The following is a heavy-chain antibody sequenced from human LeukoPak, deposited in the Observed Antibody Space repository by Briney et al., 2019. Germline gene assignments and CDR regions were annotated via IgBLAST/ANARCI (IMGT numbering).Heavy chain of an antibody. CDR1: RGSISSCGYS. Sequence: SETLSLTCAVSRGSISSCGYSWSWIRQPPGKGLEWIGYIYHSGSTYYNPSLKSRVTISVDRSKNQFSLKLSSVAAADTAVYYCARGTVTTFLGYYFDYWGQGTLVTVSS. J-gene: IGHJ4*02. CDR3: ARGTVTTFLGYYFDY. CDR2: IYHSGST. D-gene: IGHD4-4*01. V-gene: IGHV4-30-2*01.